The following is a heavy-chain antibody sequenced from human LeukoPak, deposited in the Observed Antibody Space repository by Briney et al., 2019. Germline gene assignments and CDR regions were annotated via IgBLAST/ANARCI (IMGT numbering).Heavy chain of an antibody. CDR3: ARAGHYDAHYWYFDL. J-gene: IGHJ2*01. CDR2: IYYSGST. D-gene: IGHD3-22*01. Sequence: SETLSLTCTVSGGSISSYYWSWIRQPPGKGLEWIGYIYYSGSTNYNPSLKSRVTISVDTSKNQFSLKLSSVTAADTAVYYCARAGHYDAHYWYFDLWGRGTLVTVSS. V-gene: IGHV4-59*01. CDR1: GGSISSYY.